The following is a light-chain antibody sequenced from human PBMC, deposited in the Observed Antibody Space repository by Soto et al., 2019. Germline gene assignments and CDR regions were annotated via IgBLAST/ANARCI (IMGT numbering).Light chain of an antibody. V-gene: IGLV1-44*01. Sequence: QSVLTQAPSASGTPGQRVTISCSGSSSNIGSNTVSWYQQVPGTAPKLLIYSNDQRPSGVPDRFSGSKSGTSASLAIGGLPSEDEADYYCAAWDGSLNGWVFGGGTKVTVL. CDR3: AAWDGSLNGWV. J-gene: IGLJ2*01. CDR1: SSNIGSNT. CDR2: SND.